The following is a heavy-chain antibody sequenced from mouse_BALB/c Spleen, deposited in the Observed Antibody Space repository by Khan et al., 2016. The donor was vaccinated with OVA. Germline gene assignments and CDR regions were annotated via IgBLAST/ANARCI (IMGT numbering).Heavy chain of an antibody. CDR1: GYSFTNYG. D-gene: IGHD1-1*02. Sequence: QVQLKQSGPEVKKPGETVKISCKASGYSFTNYGMNWVRQAPGKGLKWMGWINTYTGEPTYADDFNGRFAFSLETSASTAYLQINNLKNEDTATYFCASGGYWYFDVWGAGTTVTVSS. CDR2: INTYTGEP. J-gene: IGHJ1*01. V-gene: IGHV9-3-1*01. CDR3: ASGGYWYFDV.